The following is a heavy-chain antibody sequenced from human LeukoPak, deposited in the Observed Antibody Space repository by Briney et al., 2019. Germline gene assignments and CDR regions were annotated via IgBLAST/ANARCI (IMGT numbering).Heavy chain of an antibody. J-gene: IGHJ4*02. CDR1: GFTFDDYA. V-gene: IGHV3-9*01. D-gene: IGHD1-1*01. Sequence: PGRSLRLSCAASGFTFDDYAMHWVRQAPGKGLEWVSGISWNSGSIGYADSVKGRFTISRDNAKNSLYLQMNSLRAEDTALHYCAKDAGVQLERPDYWGQGTLVTVSS. CDR2: ISWNSGSI. CDR3: AKDAGVQLERPDY.